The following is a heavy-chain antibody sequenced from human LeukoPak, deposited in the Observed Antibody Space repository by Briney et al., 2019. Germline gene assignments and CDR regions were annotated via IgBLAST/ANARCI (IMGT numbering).Heavy chain of an antibody. CDR3: ARAPPVWVTLFGY. D-gene: IGHD5-18*01. Sequence: SETLSLTCTVSGGSISSYYWSWIRQPPGKGLEWIGYIYYSGSTNYNPSLKSRVTISVDTSKNQFSLKLSSVTAADTAVYYCARAPPVWVTLFGYWGQGTLVTVSS. CDR1: GGSISSYY. CDR2: IYYSGST. V-gene: IGHV4-59*08. J-gene: IGHJ4*02.